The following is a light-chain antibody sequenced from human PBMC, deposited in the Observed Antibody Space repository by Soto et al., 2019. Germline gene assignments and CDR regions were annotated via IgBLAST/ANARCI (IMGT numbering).Light chain of an antibody. V-gene: IGLV1-40*01. CDR3: QSYDSSLSGNVV. CDR1: SSNIGAGYD. J-gene: IGLJ2*01. CDR2: GNS. Sequence: QPVLTQPPSVSGAPGQRVTISCTGSSSNIGAGYDVHWYQQLPGTAPKLLIYGNSNRPSGVPDRFSGSKSGTSASLAITGLQAEDEADYYCQSYDSSLSGNVVFGGGTQLTVL.